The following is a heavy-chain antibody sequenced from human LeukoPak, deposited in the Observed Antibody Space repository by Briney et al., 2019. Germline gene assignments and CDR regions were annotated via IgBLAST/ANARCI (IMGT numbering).Heavy chain of an antibody. V-gene: IGHV2-5*01. CDR2: IHWNDDK. CDR3: AHSGMATITIFGVVSLNNWFDP. J-gene: IGHJ5*02. CDR1: GFSLSTSGVG. Sequence: SGPTLVNPTQTLTLTCTFSGFSLSTSGVGVGWIRQPPGKALEWLALIHWNDDKRYSPSLKSRLTITKDTSKNQVVLTMTNMDPVDTATYYCAHSGMATITIFGVVSLNNWFDPWGQGTLVTVSS. D-gene: IGHD3-3*01.